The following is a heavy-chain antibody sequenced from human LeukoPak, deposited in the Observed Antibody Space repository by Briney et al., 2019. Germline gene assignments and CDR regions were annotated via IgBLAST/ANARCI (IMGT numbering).Heavy chain of an antibody. CDR1: GGSISSGGYY. CDR2: IYYSGST. D-gene: IGHD3-9*01. V-gene: IGHV4-31*03. J-gene: IGHJ3*02. CDR3: ARVLRYFDWILTPQAVISYAFDI. Sequence: SETLSLTCTVSGGSISSGGYYWSWIRQHPGKGLEWIGYIYYSGSTYYNPSLKSRVTISVDTSKNQFSLKLSSVTAADTAVYYCARVLRYFDWILTPQAVISYAFDIWGQGTMVTVSS.